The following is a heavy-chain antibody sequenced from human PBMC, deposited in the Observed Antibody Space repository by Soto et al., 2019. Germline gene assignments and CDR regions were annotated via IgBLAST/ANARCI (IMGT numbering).Heavy chain of an antibody. CDR2: INAGNGNT. J-gene: IGHJ6*02. D-gene: IGHD3-10*01. Sequence: QVQLVQSGAEVKKPGASVKVSCKASGYTFTSYAMHWVRQAPGQRLEWMGWINAGNGNTKYSQKFQGRVTITRDTSASTADMELSSLRSEDTAVYYCARLGAMVRGPYYYGMDVWGQGTTVTVSS. CDR1: GYTFTSYA. CDR3: ARLGAMVRGPYYYGMDV. V-gene: IGHV1-3*01.